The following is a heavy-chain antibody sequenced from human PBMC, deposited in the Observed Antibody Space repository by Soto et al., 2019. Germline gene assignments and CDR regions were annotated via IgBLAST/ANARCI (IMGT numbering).Heavy chain of an antibody. D-gene: IGHD3-22*01. Sequence: QVQLQESGPGLVKPSQTLSLTCTVSGGSISSGDYYWSWIRQPPGKGLEWIGYIYYSGSTYYNPSLKSRVTISVDMSKNQFSLKLSSVTAADTAVYYCARDTYYYDSSGYYSSYNWFDPWGQGTLVTVSS. J-gene: IGHJ5*02. CDR1: GGSISSGDYY. CDR2: IYYSGST. V-gene: IGHV4-30-4*01. CDR3: ARDTYYYDSSGYYSSYNWFDP.